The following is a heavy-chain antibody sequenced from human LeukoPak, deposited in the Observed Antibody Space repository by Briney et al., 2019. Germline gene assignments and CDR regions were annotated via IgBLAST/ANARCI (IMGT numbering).Heavy chain of an antibody. CDR1: GFTFSSYG. CDR3: AKEFSGYLASFEY. D-gene: IGHD3-22*01. CDR2: TSFDGSYK. Sequence: PGGSLRLSCAASGFTFSSYGMHWVRQAPGKGLEWVAMTSFDGSYKDYADSVKGRFTISRDNSKNRLYLQMNGLRAEDTAVYYCAKEFSGYLASFEYWGQGTLVTVSS. V-gene: IGHV3-30*18. J-gene: IGHJ4*02.